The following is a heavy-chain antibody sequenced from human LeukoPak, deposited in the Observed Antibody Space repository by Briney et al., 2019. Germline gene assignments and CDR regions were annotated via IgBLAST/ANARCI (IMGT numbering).Heavy chain of an antibody. CDR2: IWHDGSEK. Sequence: PGGSLRLSCAASGFTFSSYAMHWVRQAPGKGLEWVAVIWHDGSEKSYADSVRGRFTISRDNSKDTLYLQMNSLRVEDTAVYYCARDGGTGTPNTYLDYWGQGTLVTVSS. V-gene: IGHV3-33*08. D-gene: IGHD3-10*01. J-gene: IGHJ4*02. CDR3: ARDGGTGTPNTYLDY. CDR1: GFTFSSYA.